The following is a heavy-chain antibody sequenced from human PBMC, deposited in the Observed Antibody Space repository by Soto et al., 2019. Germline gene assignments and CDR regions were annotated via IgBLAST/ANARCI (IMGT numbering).Heavy chain of an antibody. D-gene: IGHD3-3*01. Sequence: HPGGSLRLSCSASGFTFSLYTMHRVRQAPGKGLEFVSGFVSTAGSTHYADSVEGRFTISRDNSKNTLYLQMSGLRAEDTAVYFCVKGSDFRSPTYLHWGRGTLVTVSS. CDR2: FVSTAGST. CDR3: VKGSDFRSPTYLH. CDR1: GFTFSLYT. V-gene: IGHV3-64D*08. J-gene: IGHJ4*02.